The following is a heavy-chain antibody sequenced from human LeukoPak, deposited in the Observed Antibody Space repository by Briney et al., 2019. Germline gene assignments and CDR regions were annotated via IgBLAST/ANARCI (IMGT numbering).Heavy chain of an antibody. V-gene: IGHV3-11*01. CDR1: GLTFSDDY. D-gene: IGHD6-13*01. J-gene: IGHJ4*02. Sequence: PGGSLRLSCAASGLTFSDDYMSWIRQAPGQGLEWVSYISSSGSPRYYSDSVKGRFTISRDNAKNSLSLQMNSLRAEDTAVYYCARGRSTHRYWGQGTLVTVSS. CDR3: ARGRSTHRY. CDR2: ISSSGSPR.